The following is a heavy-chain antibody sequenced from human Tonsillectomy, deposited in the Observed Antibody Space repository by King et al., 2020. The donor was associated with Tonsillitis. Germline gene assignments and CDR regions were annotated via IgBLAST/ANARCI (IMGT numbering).Heavy chain of an antibody. CDR2: ISDDGSNK. CDR3: ARGSLEDYYDMDV. CDR1: GFTFSTYG. J-gene: IGHJ6*02. V-gene: IGHV3-33*05. D-gene: IGHD1-1*01. Sequence: VQLVESGGGVVQLGRSLRLSCAASGFTFSTYGMHWVRQAPGKGLEWVAVISDDGSNKYSADSVKGRFTISRDNSKNTLYLQMNSLRAEDTAVYYCARGSLEDYYDMDVWGQGTTVTVSS.